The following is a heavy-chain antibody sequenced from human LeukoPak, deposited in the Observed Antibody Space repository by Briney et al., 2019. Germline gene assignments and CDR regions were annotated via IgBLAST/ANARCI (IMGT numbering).Heavy chain of an antibody. D-gene: IGHD1-26*01. CDR1: GFTFSRYS. CDR2: ISSSSRTM. J-gene: IGHJ4*02. CDR3: AREWAGLFDY. V-gene: IGHV3-48*02. Sequence: GGSLRLSCAASGFTFSRYSMNWVRQAPGKGLEWVSYISSSSRTMYYADSVKGRFTISRDNAKNSLYVQMNSLRDEDTAVYYCAREWAGLFDYWGQGTLVTVSS.